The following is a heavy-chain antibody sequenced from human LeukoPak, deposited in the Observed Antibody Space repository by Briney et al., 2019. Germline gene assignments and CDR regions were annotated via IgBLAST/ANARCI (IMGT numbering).Heavy chain of an antibody. CDR1: SGSISITNYY. J-gene: IGHJ5*02. CDR3: ARRGRYCSGGSCFIGLFDP. D-gene: IGHD2-15*01. Sequence: PSETLSLTCTVSSGSISITNYYWGWIRRPPGKGLEWIGSIYYSGITYYNPSLKSRVTISVDTSKNQFSLKLSSVTAADTAVYYCARRGRYCSGGSCFIGLFDPWGQGTLVTVSS. V-gene: IGHV4-39*01. CDR2: IYYSGIT.